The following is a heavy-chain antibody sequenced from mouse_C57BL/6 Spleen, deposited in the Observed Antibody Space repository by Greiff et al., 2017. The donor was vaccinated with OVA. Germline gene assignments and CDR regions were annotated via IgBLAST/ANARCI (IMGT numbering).Heavy chain of an antibody. CDR1: GYTFTDYY. Sequence: EVQLQQSGPELVKPGASVKISCKASGYTFTDYYMNWVKQSHGKSLEWIGDINPNNGGTSYNQKFKGKATLTVDKSSSTAYMELRSLTSEDSAVYYCARPYYGSSYFYYWGQGTTLTVSS. J-gene: IGHJ2*01. CDR2: INPNNGGT. V-gene: IGHV1-26*01. D-gene: IGHD1-1*01. CDR3: ARPYYGSSYFYY.